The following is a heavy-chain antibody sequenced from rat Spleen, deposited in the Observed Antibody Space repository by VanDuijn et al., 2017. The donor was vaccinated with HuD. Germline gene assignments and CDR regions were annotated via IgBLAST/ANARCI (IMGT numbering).Heavy chain of an antibody. J-gene: IGHJ2*01. CDR1: GFSLTNYH. D-gene: IGHD1-4*01. V-gene: IGHV2-27*01. CDR2: IWNNGGT. CDR3: ASGIFDF. Sequence: QVQLKESGPGLVQPSQTLSLTCTVSGFSLTNYHMHWVRQPPGKGLEWMGVIWNNGGTDYHSPIKSRLSISRDTSKSQVFLKMNSLQTEDTAMYFCASGIFDFWGQGVMVTVSS.